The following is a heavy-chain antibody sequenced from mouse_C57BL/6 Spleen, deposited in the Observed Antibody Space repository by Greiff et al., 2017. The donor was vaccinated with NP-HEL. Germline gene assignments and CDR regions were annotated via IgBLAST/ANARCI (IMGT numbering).Heavy chain of an antibody. D-gene: IGHD1-1*01. CDR1: GYTFTSYW. V-gene: IGHV1-50*01. J-gene: IGHJ2*01. Sequence: QVQLQQSGAELVKPGASVKLSCKASGYTFTSYWMQWVKQRPGQGLEWIGEIDPSDSYTNYNQKFKGKATLTVDTSSSTAYMQLSSLTSEDSAVYYCAGIYYGSSYNYWGQGTTLTVSS. CDR3: AGIYYGSSYNY. CDR2: IDPSDSYT.